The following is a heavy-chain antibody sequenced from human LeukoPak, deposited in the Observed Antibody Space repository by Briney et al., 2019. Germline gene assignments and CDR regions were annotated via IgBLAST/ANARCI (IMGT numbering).Heavy chain of an antibody. CDR1: EYTFTGYY. CDR3: ARVVGATRYFDY. D-gene: IGHD1-26*01. CDR2: INPNSGGT. V-gene: IGHV1-2*02. Sequence: GASVKVSCKASEYTFTGYYMHWVRQAPGQGLEWMGWINPNSGGTNYAQKFQGRVTMTRDTSISTAYMELSRLRSDDTAVYYCARVVGATRYFDYWGQGNLVTVSS. J-gene: IGHJ4*02.